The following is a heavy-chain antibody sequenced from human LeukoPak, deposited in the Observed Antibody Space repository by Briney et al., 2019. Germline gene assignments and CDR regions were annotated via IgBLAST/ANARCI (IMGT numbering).Heavy chain of an antibody. J-gene: IGHJ6*03. CDR1: GGSISSSSYY. V-gene: IGHV4-39*07. Sequence: SETLSLPCTVSGGSISSSSYYWGWIRQPPGKGLEWIGRIYYSGSTYYNPSLKSRVTISLDTSKNQFSLELSSVTAADTAVYYCARVGGDCSSTSCYIRAWGYYYYYYMDVWGKGTTVTVSS. CDR3: ARVGGDCSSTSCYIRAWGYYYYYYMDV. D-gene: IGHD2-2*02. CDR2: IYYSGST.